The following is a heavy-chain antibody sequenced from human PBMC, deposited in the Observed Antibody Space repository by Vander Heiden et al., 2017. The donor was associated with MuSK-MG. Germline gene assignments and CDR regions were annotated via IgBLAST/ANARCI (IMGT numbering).Heavy chain of an antibody. J-gene: IGHJ3*02. Sequence: EVQLVESGGGLVKPGGSLRLSCAPSGFTFSSYSMNWVRQAPGKGLEWVSSISSSSSYIYYADSVKGRFTISRDNAKNSLYLQMNSLRAEDTAVYYCARGGSAAMIVVVTTDAFDIWGQGTMVTVSS. CDR1: GFTFSSYS. CDR3: ARGGSAAMIVVVTTDAFDI. V-gene: IGHV3-21*01. CDR2: ISSSSSYI. D-gene: IGHD3-22*01.